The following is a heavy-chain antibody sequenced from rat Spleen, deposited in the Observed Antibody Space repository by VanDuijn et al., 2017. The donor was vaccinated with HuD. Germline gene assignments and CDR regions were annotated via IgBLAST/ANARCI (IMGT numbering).Heavy chain of an antibody. V-gene: IGHV5-29*01. D-gene: IGHD4-3*01. CDR3: VRQDTSGYSNWFAY. Sequence: EVQLVESDGGLVQPGRSLKLSCAASGFTLGDHFMAWVRQAPTKGLEWVATINYDGGTPYYRDSVKGRFTISRYNAKSTLYLQMDSLRSEDTATFCCVRQDTSGYSNWFAYWGQGTLVTVSS. J-gene: IGHJ3*01. CDR1: GFTLGDHF. CDR2: INYDGGTP.